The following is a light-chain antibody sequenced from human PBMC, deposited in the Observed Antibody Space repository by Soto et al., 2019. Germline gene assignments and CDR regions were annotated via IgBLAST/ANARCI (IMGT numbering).Light chain of an antibody. CDR3: AAWDDSLSGLV. CDR1: SSNIGSNY. Sequence: QSVLTQPPSASGTPGQRVTISCSGSSSNIGSNYVYWYQQLPGTAPKLLIYRNNKRPSGVPDRFSGSKSGTSASLAISGLRSEDEADDYCAAWDDSLSGLVFGGGTKLTVL. V-gene: IGLV1-47*01. CDR2: RNN. J-gene: IGLJ2*01.